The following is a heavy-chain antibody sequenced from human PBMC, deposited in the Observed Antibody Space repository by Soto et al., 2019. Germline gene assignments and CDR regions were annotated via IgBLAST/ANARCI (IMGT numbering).Heavy chain of an antibody. J-gene: IGHJ4*02. V-gene: IGHV1-46*03. D-gene: IGHD2-2*01. CDR2: INPSGGST. CDR1: GYTFISYY. Sequence: GASVKVSCKASGYTFISYYMHWVRQAPGQGLEWMGIINPSGGSTSYAQKFQGRVTMTRDTSTSTVYMELSSLRSEDTAVYYCARLTTRGGFDYWGPGTLVTVSS. CDR3: ARLTTRGGFDY.